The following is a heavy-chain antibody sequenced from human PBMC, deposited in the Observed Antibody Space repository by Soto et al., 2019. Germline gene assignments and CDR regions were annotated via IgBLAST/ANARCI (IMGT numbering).Heavy chain of an antibody. CDR2: ISYDGSNK. CDR1: GFTFSSYA. CDR3: ARALNVLVPAAPWGAFDI. V-gene: IGHV3-30-3*01. Sequence: QVQLVESGGGVVQPGRSLRLSCAASGFTFSSYAMHWVRQAPGKGLEWVAVISYDGSNKYYADSVKGRFTISRDNSKNTLYLQMNSLRAEDTAVYYCARALNVLVPAAPWGAFDIWGQGTMVTVSS. J-gene: IGHJ3*02. D-gene: IGHD2-2*01.